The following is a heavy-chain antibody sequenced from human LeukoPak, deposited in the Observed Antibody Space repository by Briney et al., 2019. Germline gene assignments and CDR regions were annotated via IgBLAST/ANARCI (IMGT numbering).Heavy chain of an antibody. V-gene: IGHV4-34*01. Sequence: PSETLSLTCAVYGGCFSGYYWSWIRQPPGKGLEWIGEINHSGSTNYNPSLKSRVTISVDTSKNQFSLKLSSVTAADTAVYYCARATIQLWLYNWFDPWGQGTLVTVSS. CDR2: INHSGST. CDR3: ARATIQLWLYNWFDP. J-gene: IGHJ5*02. CDR1: GGCFSGYY. D-gene: IGHD5-18*01.